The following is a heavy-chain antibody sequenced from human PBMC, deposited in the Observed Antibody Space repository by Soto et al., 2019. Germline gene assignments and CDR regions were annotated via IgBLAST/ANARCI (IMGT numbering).Heavy chain of an antibody. CDR1: GGSISSYY. Sequence: SETLSLTCTVSGGSISSYYWSWIRQPPGKGLEWIGYIYYSGSTNYKPSLKSRVTISVDTSKNQFSLKLSSVTAADTAVYYCARAYGDYGSDYYYYGMDVWGQGTTVTVSS. V-gene: IGHV4-59*01. CDR3: ARAYGDYGSDYYYYGMDV. CDR2: IYYSGST. D-gene: IGHD4-17*01. J-gene: IGHJ6*02.